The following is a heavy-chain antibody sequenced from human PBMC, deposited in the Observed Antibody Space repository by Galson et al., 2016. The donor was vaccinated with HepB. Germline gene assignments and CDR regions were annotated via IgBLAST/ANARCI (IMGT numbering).Heavy chain of an antibody. CDR3: ARDNQGFDY. V-gene: IGHV4-4*02. CDR1: GVSISSGNW. Sequence: QVQLQESGPGLVKPSETLSLTCAVSGVSISSGNWCSWVRQPPGKGTEWIGEMYLRGNPNYNPSLKSRVTISVDKSKNHFSLNLTSVTAADTAVYYCARDNQGFDYWGQGALVTVSS. J-gene: IGHJ4*02. CDR2: MYLRGNP.